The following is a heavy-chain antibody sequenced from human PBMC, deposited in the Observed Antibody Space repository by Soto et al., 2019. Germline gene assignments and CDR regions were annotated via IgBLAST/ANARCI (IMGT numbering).Heavy chain of an antibody. CDR2: INQDGSEK. Sequence: VHLVAAGGGLVQPGGSLRLSCAASGFTFSVYRRSWVRQAPGKGLEWVAKINQDGSEKDYVGSVKGRFTVSRDNAKNSLFLQINSLGVDDTAVYYCARDCDKWGQGTLVNVSS. J-gene: IGHJ4*02. D-gene: IGHD2-21*01. CDR1: GFTFSVYR. V-gene: IGHV3-7*01. CDR3: ARDCDK.